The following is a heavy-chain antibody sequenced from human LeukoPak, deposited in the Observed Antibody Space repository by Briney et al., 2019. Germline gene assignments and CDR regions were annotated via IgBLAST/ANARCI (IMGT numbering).Heavy chain of an antibody. Sequence: SETLSLTCTVSGGSISSYYWSWIRQPPGKGLEWIGYIYYSGSTNYNPSLKSRVTISVDTSENQFSLKLSSVTAADTAVYYCARDEGYSGYGHYDYWGQGTLVTVSS. CDR3: ARDEGYSGYGHYDY. CDR1: GGSISSYY. J-gene: IGHJ4*02. V-gene: IGHV4-59*01. CDR2: IYYSGST. D-gene: IGHD5-12*01.